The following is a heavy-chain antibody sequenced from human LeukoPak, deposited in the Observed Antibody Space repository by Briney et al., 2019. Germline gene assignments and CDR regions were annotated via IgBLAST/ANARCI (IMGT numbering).Heavy chain of an antibody. J-gene: IGHJ4*02. CDR1: GGSINNYY. V-gene: IGHV4-4*07. Sequence: KTSETLSLTCTVSGGSINNYYWSWIRQPAGKGLEWIGRIYSSGSTNYNSSLKSRVTMSVDTSKNQFSLKLRSVTAADTAVYYCARESPNGDWNNWGQGTLVTVSS. CDR2: IYSSGST. D-gene: IGHD1/OR15-1a*01. CDR3: ARESPNGDWNN.